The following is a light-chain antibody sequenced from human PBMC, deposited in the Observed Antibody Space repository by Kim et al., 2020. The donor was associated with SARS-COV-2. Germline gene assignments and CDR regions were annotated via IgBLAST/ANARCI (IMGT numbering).Light chain of an antibody. CDR2: EVN. CDR1: SSDIGAYNY. V-gene: IGLV2-8*01. J-gene: IGLJ1*01. Sequence: GQSVTISCTGPSSDIGAYNYVSWYQQYPGKAPKLMIYEVNKRPSGVPDRFSGSKSGNTASLTVSGLQAEDEADYYCSSYAGSPSYVFGTGTKVTVL. CDR3: SSYAGSPSYV.